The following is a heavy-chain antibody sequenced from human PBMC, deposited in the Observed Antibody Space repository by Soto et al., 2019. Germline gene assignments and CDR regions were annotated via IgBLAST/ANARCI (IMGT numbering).Heavy chain of an antibody. D-gene: IGHD3-16*02. CDR1: GYTFTDYY. V-gene: IGHV1-46*01. Sequence: ASVKVCGKASGYTFTDYYIHWVRQAPGQGLEWMGVINPSGGSTTYAQRFQGRVTMTRDTSTSTVYMELSSLRSEDTAVYYCARGVMIAFGGVIVDNWFDPWGQGTLVIVSS. CDR2: INPSGGST. CDR3: ARGVMIAFGGVIVDNWFDP. J-gene: IGHJ5*02.